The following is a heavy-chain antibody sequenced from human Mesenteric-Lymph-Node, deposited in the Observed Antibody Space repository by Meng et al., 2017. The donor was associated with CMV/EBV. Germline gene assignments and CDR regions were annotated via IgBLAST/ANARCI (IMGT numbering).Heavy chain of an antibody. J-gene: IGHJ4*02. Sequence: VQRPQSIAGVWNPTCALPLTYDVCAGSFSGYYCSLTRQPPGKGLEWIGENNHSRSTNYNPSLKSRVTISVDTSKNQFSLNLSSVTAADTAVYYCARHQRWLKSEGGFNYWGQGTLVTVSS. CDR3: ARHQRWLKSEGGFNY. CDR2: NNHSRST. D-gene: IGHD4-23*01. V-gene: IGHV4-34*01. CDR1: AGSFSGYY.